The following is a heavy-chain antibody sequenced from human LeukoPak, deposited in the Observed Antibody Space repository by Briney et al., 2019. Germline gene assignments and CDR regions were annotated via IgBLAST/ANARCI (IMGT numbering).Heavy chain of an antibody. J-gene: IGHJ4*02. D-gene: IGHD3-22*01. V-gene: IGHV3-30-3*01. Sequence: GGSLRLSCAASGFTFSSYAMHWVRRAPGKGLEWVAVISYDGSNKYYADSVKGRFTISRDNSNNTLYLQMNSLRAEDTAVYYCAKDDSSGQFDFWGQGTLVTVSS. CDR2: ISYDGSNK. CDR3: AKDDSSGQFDF. CDR1: GFTFSSYA.